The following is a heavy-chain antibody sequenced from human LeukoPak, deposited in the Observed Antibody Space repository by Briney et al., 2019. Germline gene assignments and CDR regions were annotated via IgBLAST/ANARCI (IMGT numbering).Heavy chain of an antibody. CDR1: GYTFTIYD. D-gene: IGHD2-15*01. CDR3: ARGAPGSYCSGGSCPYFDY. Sequence: ASVKVSCKASGYTFTIYDINWVRQATGQGLEWMGWMNPNSGNTGYAQKFQGRVTMTRNTSISTAYMELSGLRSEDTAVYCCARGAPGSYCSGGSCPYFDYWGQGTLVTVSS. J-gene: IGHJ4*02. CDR2: MNPNSGNT. V-gene: IGHV1-8*01.